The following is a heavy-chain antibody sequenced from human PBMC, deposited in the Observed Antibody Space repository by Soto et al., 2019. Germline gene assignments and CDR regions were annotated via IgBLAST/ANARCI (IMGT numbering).Heavy chain of an antibody. J-gene: IGHJ4*02. CDR1: GFSLSTSGVG. D-gene: IGHD6-13*01. CDR2: IFWDDDE. Sequence: QITLKESGPSLVKPTQTLTLTCTFSGFSLSTSGVGVGWIRQPPGKALEWLALIFWDDDERYSPSLKSRLPITKDTSKQQVVLTMTNMAPVDTATYYCAHSSSPDWDSSTWGPPFGYWGQGTLVTVSS. V-gene: IGHV2-5*02. CDR3: AHSSSPDWDSSTWGPPFGY.